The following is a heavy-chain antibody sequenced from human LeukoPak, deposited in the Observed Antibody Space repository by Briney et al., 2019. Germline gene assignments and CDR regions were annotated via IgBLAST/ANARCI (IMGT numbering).Heavy chain of an antibody. Sequence: ASVEVSCKASGYTFTIYYTHWVRQAPGQGLEWMGIINPSGTSTSYPQNFQGRVTMTRDTSTSTVYMELSSLTSDDTAVYYCVRGASDTSGYYYVLDYWGQGTLVTVSS. CDR2: INPSGTST. J-gene: IGHJ4*02. CDR3: VRGASDTSGYYYVLDY. D-gene: IGHD3-22*01. CDR1: GYTFTIYY. V-gene: IGHV1-46*01.